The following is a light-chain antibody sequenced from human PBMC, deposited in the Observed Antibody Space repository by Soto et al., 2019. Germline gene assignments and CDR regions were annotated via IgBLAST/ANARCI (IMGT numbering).Light chain of an antibody. CDR1: QTLTNTF. J-gene: IGKJ2*01. Sequence: IVLALNPGALSLSPGERLTLSCRASQTLTNTFLAWYQERTGQSPRXXIYGASTRASGIPDRFSGSFSGTAVNLSISRLQTEDVAVYDSQHYDSSQYIFGRGTKVDIK. V-gene: IGKV3-20*01. CDR2: GAS. CDR3: QHYDSSQYI.